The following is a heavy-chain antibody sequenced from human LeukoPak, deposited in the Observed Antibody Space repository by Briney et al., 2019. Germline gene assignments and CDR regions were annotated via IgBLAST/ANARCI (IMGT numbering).Heavy chain of an antibody. CDR1: GFTFSSYA. D-gene: IGHD6-13*01. CDR3: AGEHSSSWRRGFDY. CDR2: ISGSGGST. Sequence: GGSLRLSCAASGFTFSSYAMRWVRQAPGKGVEGVSAISGSGGSTYYADSVKGRFTISRDNSKNTLYLQMNSLRAEDTAVYYCAGEHSSSWRRGFDYWGQGTLVTVSS. V-gene: IGHV3-23*01. J-gene: IGHJ4*02.